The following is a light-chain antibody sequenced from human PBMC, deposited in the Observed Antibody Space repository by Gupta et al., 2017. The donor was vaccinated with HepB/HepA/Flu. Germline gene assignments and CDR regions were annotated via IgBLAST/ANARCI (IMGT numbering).Light chain of an antibody. CDR1: SSDVGGYNY. CDR2: DVS. Sequence: QPALTQPASVSGSPVQSFPISCTGTSSDVGGYNYVSWYQQHPGKAPKLMIYDVSNRPSGVSNRFSGSKSGNTASLTISGLQAEDEADYYCSSYTSSSTLVFGGGTKRTAL. CDR3: SSYTSSSTLV. V-gene: IGLV2-14*03. J-gene: IGLJ2*01.